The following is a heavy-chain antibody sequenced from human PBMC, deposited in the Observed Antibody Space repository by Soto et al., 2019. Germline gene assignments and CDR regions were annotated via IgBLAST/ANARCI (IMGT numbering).Heavy chain of an antibody. Sequence: QVQLVQSGAEVKKPGASVKISCKASGYTFTNYAVHWVRQAPGQRHEWMGWINTGNANTKYSQKFQDRVTITGDTFASTTYMDLSSLRSEDTAVYYCARGPKRGNYFRSYFDYWGQVTLVTVSS. CDR3: ARGPKRGNYFRSYFDY. J-gene: IGHJ4*02. CDR1: GYTFTNYA. D-gene: IGHD3-10*01. CDR2: INTGNANT. V-gene: IGHV1-3*04.